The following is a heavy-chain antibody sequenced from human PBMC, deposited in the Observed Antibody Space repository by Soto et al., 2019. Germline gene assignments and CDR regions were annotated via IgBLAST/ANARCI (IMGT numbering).Heavy chain of an antibody. Sequence: QVQLVQSGAEVKKPGASVKVSCKASRYTFTSYYMHWVRQAPGQGLEWMGIINPSGGSTSYAQKFQGRVTMTRDTSTSTVYMELSSLRSEDTAVYYCATGGLVVAALWYWGQGTLVTVSS. V-gene: IGHV1-46*01. CDR3: ATGGLVVAALWY. J-gene: IGHJ4*02. D-gene: IGHD2-21*01. CDR1: RYTFTSYY. CDR2: INPSGGST.